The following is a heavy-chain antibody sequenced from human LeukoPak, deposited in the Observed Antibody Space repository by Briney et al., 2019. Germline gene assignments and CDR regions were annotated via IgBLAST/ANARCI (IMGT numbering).Heavy chain of an antibody. V-gene: IGHV5-51*01. Sequence: GESLKISCKGSGYSFTSYWIAWVRQMPGKGLEWMGIIYPGDSDATYNPSFQGQVTISGDKFMNTAYLQWSSLKASDTAIYYCARRSRGYCSDTSCHFDYWGQGTLVTVSS. D-gene: IGHD2-15*01. CDR2: IYPGDSDA. J-gene: IGHJ4*02. CDR1: GYSFTSYW. CDR3: ARRSRGYCSDTSCHFDY.